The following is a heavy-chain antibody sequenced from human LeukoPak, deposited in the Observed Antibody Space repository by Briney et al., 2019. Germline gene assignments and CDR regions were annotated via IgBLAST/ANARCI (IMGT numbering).Heavy chain of an antibody. CDR1: GFTFSSYA. CDR3: ARSPYNWNYGDY. J-gene: IGHJ4*02. V-gene: IGHV3-23*01. Sequence: GGSLRLSCAATGFTFSSYAMSWVRQAPGKGLEWVSGISGSGRSTNYADSVKGRFTISRDNSKNTLYLQMDSLRAEDTAIYYCARSPYNWNYGDYCGQGTLVTVSS. D-gene: IGHD1-20*01. CDR2: ISGSGRST.